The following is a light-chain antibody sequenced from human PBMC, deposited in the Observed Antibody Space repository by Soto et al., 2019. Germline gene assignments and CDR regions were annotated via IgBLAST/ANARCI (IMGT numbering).Light chain of an antibody. CDR3: QSYDSSSVV. CDR1: SGSIASNY. J-gene: IGLJ2*01. V-gene: IGLV6-57*04. CDR2: EDN. Sequence: NFMLTQPHSVSESPGKTVTISCTRSSGSIASNYVQWYQQRPGSAPTTVIYEDNQRPSGVPDRFSGSIDSSSNSASLTISELKTDDEADYYCQSYDSSSVVFGGGTKLTVL.